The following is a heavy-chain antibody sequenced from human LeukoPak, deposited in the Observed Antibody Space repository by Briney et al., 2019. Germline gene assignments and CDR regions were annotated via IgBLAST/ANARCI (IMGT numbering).Heavy chain of an antibody. CDR2: FHYSGST. J-gene: IGHJ4*02. CDR1: GGSVSSSSYY. V-gene: IGHV4-39*01. D-gene: IGHD2-21*02. Sequence: SETLSLTCSVSGGSVSSSSYYWGWVRQPPGKGLEWIGSFHYSGSTYYNPSLKSRVTISGDTSKNQFSLKLRSVTAADTAVYYCASLVVVVVTASEIDYWGREPWSPSPQ. CDR3: ASLVVVVVTASEIDY.